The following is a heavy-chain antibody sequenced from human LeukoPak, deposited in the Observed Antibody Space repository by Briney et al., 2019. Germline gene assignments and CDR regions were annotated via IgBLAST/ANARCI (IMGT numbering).Heavy chain of an antibody. CDR3: ARSSGYYYNRLDAFDI. D-gene: IGHD3-22*01. CDR2: IYYSGST. J-gene: IGHJ3*02. Sequence: SETLSLTCTVSGGSISSYYWSWIRQPPGKGLEWIGYIYYSGSTNYNPSLKSRVTISVDTSKNQFSLKLSSLTAADTAVYYCARSSGYYYNRLDAFDIWGQGTMVTVSS. V-gene: IGHV4-59*01. CDR1: GGSISSYY.